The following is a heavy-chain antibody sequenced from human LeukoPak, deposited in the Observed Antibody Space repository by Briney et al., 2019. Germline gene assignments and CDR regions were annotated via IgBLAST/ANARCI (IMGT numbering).Heavy chain of an antibody. D-gene: IGHD3-3*01. CDR1: GYSISSGYY. J-gene: IGHJ5*02. CDR2: IYHSGST. V-gene: IGHV4-38-2*01. CDR3: ARHNPLTYYDFWSGPINGFDP. Sequence: SETLSLTCAVSGYSISSGYYWGWIRQPPGKGLEWTGSIYHSGSTYYNPSLKSRVTISVDTSKNQFSLKLSSVTAADTAVYYCARHNPLTYYDFWSGPINGFDPWGQGTLVTVSS.